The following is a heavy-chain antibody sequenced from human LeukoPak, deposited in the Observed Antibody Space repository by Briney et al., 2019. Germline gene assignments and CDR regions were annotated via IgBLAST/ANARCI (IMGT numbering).Heavy chain of an antibody. J-gene: IGHJ3*02. Sequence: PSETLSLTCTVSGYSISSGYYWGWIRQPPGKGLEWIGSIYHSGSTYYNPSLKSRVTISVDTSKNQFSLKLSPVTAADTAVYYCARIMTTTAPYDAFDIWGQGTMVTASS. CDR2: IYHSGST. V-gene: IGHV4-38-2*02. D-gene: IGHD4-17*01. CDR3: ARIMTTTAPYDAFDI. CDR1: GYSISSGYY.